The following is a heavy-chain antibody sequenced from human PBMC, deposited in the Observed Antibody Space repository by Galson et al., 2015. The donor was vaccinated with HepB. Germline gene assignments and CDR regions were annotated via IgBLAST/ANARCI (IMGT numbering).Heavy chain of an antibody. J-gene: IGHJ6*02. CDR3: ARYCSSTSCYGDYYYYGMDV. D-gene: IGHD2-2*01. V-gene: IGHV3-48*03. CDR2: ISSSGSTI. CDR1: GFTFSSYE. Sequence: SLRLSCAASGFTFSSYEMNWVRQAPGKGLEWVSYISSSGSTIYYADSVKGRFTISRDNAKNSLYLQMNSLRAEDTAVYYCARYCSSTSCYGDYYYYGMDVWGQGTTVTVSS.